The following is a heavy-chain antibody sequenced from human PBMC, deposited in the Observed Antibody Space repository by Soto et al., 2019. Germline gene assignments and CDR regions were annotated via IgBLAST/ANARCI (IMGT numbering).Heavy chain of an antibody. V-gene: IGHV3-13*01. CDR3: ARDNLYSSSSFPYYYGMDV. D-gene: IGHD6-6*01. CDR2: IGTAGDT. Sequence: GGSLRLSCAASGFTFSSYDMHWVRQATGKGLEWVSAIGTAGDTYYPGSVKGRFTISRENAKNSLYLQMNSLRAEDTAVYYCARDNLYSSSSFPYYYGMDVWGQGTTVTVSS. J-gene: IGHJ6*02. CDR1: GFTFSSYD.